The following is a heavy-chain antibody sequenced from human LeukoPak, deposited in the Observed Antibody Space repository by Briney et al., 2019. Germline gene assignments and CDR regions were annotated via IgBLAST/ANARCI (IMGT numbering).Heavy chain of an antibody. CDR2: IYGDGTT. CDR1: GFNVSSNY. Sequence: GGSLRFSCEASGFNVSSNYMTWVRQAPGKGLEWVSLIYGDGTTDYADSVKGRFHISRHNSKNTLYLQMNSLRAEDTAVYYCARGIIYLDYWGQGTLVTVSS. D-gene: IGHD3-10*01. V-gene: IGHV3-53*04. J-gene: IGHJ4*02. CDR3: ARGIIYLDY.